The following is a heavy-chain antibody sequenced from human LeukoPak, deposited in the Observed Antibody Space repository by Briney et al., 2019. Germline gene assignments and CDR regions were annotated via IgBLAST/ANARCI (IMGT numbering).Heavy chain of an antibody. D-gene: IGHD2-15*01. Sequence: GGSLRLSCAASGFTFSPYSMNWVRQAPGKGLEWVSFISSSSSYIYYADSVKGRFTISRDNAKKSLFLQMNSLRAEDTAVYYCARGVVAATPHFDYWGQGTLVTVSS. CDR3: ARGVVAATPHFDY. CDR1: GFTFSPYS. J-gene: IGHJ4*02. V-gene: IGHV3-21*01. CDR2: ISSSSSYI.